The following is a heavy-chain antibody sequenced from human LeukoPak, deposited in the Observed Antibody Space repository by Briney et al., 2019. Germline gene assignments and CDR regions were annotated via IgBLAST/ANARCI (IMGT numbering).Heavy chain of an antibody. CDR1: GGSISSYY. D-gene: IGHD4-11*01. Sequence: SETLSLTCTVSGGSISSYYWSWIRQPPGKGLEWIGYIYYSGSTNYNPSLKSRVTISLDTSKNQFSLKLSSVTAADTAVYYCARDKGTTLGYFDLWGRGTLVTVSS. CDR2: IYYSGST. V-gene: IGHV4-59*01. J-gene: IGHJ2*01. CDR3: ARDKGTTLGYFDL.